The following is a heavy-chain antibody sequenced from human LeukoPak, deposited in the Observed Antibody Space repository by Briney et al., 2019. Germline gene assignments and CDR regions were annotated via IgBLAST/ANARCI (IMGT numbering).Heavy chain of an antibody. J-gene: IGHJ3*02. CDR2: IYPVDSDT. Sequence: AGESLKISCKGSGYSFTSYWIAWVRQLPGKGLEWMGIIYPVDSDTRYSPSFHGQVTISADKSISTAYLQWGSLKASDTAMYYCARRGYCSGGDCYSAAFDIWGQGTMVTVSS. D-gene: IGHD2-15*01. CDR1: GYSFTSYW. V-gene: IGHV5-51*01. CDR3: ARRGYCSGGDCYSAAFDI.